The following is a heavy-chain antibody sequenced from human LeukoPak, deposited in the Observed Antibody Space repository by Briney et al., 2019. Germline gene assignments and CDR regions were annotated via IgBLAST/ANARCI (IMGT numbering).Heavy chain of an antibody. CDR2: IYPGDSDT. V-gene: IGHV5-51*01. D-gene: IGHD3-10*01. CDR3: ARSPRASGRAFDI. J-gene: IGHJ3*02. CDR1: GYSFTSCW. Sequence: GESLKISCKGSGYSFTSCWIGWVRQMPGKGLEWMGIIYPGDSDTGYSPSFQGQVTISADKSISTAYLQWSSLKASDTAMYYCARSPRASGRAFDIWGQGTMVTVSS.